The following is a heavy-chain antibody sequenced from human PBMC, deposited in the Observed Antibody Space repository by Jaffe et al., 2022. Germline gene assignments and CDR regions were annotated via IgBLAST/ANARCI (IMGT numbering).Heavy chain of an antibody. CDR2: IKQDGSEK. CDR3: ARDGGGRYSYGPIAYYYYYMDV. Sequence: EVQLVESGGGLVQPGGSLRLSCAASGFTFSSYWMSWVRQAPGKGLEWVANIKQDGSEKYYVDSVKGRFTISRDNAKNSLYLQMNSLRAEDTAVYYCARDGGGRYSYGPIAYYYYYMDVWGKGTTVTVSS. D-gene: IGHD5-18*01. J-gene: IGHJ6*03. CDR1: GFTFSSYW. V-gene: IGHV3-7*05.